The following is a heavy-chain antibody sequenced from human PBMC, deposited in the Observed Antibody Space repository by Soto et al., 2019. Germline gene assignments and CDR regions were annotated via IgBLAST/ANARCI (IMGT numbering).Heavy chain of an antibody. CDR1: GFTFSSYA. CDR3: AREEPFEWELLD. J-gene: IGHJ4*02. V-gene: IGHV3-48*02. D-gene: IGHD1-26*01. CDR2: ISSSSSTI. Sequence: GGSLRLSCAGSGFTFSSYAMSWVRQAPGKGLEWVSYISSSSSTIYYADSVKGRFTISRDNAKNSLYLQMNSLRDEDTAVYYWAREEPFEWELLDWGQGTLVTVSS.